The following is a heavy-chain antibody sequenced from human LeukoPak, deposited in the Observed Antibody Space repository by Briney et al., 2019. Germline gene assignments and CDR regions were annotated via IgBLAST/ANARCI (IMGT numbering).Heavy chain of an antibody. CDR3: ARSGIVVVPAATYLYGMDV. V-gene: IGHV4-4*07. CDR1: GGSISSYY. D-gene: IGHD2-2*01. J-gene: IGHJ6*02. Sequence: SETLSLTCTLSGGSISSYYWSWIRQPAGKGLEWIGRIYTSGSTNYNPSLKSRVTMSVDTSKNQFSLKLSSVTAADTAVYYCARSGIVVVPAATYLYGMDVWGQGTTVTVSS. CDR2: IYTSGST.